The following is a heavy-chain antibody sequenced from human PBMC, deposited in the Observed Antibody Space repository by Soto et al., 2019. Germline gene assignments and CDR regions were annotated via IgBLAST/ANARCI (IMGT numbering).Heavy chain of an antibody. CDR3: ASAGSYGSGSYYKSYYYYGMDV. V-gene: IGHV4-4*02. CDR2: IYHSGST. D-gene: IGHD3-10*01. Sequence: SETLSLTCAVSGGSISSSNWWSWVRQPPGKGLEWIGEIYHSGSTNYNPSLKSRVTISVDKSKNQFSLKLSSVTAADTAVYYCASAGSYGSGSYYKSYYYYGMDVWGQGTTVTVSS. CDR1: GGSISSSNW. J-gene: IGHJ6*02.